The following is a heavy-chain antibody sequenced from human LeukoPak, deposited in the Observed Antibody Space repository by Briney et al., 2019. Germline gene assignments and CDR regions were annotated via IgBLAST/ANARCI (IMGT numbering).Heavy chain of an antibody. CDR3: ARQIESNYGDWPLRF. CDR1: GGSITTNNYY. V-gene: IGHV4-39*01. J-gene: IGHJ4*02. CDR2: RSFSGTT. D-gene: IGHD4-17*01. Sequence: SETLSLTCIVSGGSITTNNYYWGWVRQPPGKGLEWIGSRSFSGTTYYNPSLKRRVTMSVDTSTNQFSLKLPSVTAADPAVYYCARQIESNYGDWPLRFWGQGTLVTVSS.